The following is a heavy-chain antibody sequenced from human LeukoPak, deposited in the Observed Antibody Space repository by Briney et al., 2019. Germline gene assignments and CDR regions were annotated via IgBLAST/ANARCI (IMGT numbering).Heavy chain of an antibody. J-gene: IGHJ6*02. CDR1: GFTFNSAW. V-gene: IGHV3-23*01. Sequence: PGGSLRLSCAASGFTFNSAWMSWVRQAPGKGLEWVSAITGSGGSTYYADSVKGRWTIARDNSKTTVYLQMHSLRAEDTALYYCAKANRNYYGMDVWGQGTTVTVSS. CDR3: AKANRNYYGMDV. CDR2: ITGSGGST. D-gene: IGHD2/OR15-2a*01.